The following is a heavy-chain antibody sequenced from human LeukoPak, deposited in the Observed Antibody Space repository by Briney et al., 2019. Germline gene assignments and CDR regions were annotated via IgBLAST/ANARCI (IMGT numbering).Heavy chain of an antibody. CDR1: GFTFRNCA. D-gene: IGHD4-17*01. CDR3: ARGEGTYGDYSAEYFQH. CDR2: ISGTGYNT. Sequence: PGGSLRLSCAASGFTFRNCAMSWVRQAPGKGLEWVSGISGTGYNTYYADSVKGRFTISRDNSKNTLYLQMNSLGAEDTAVYYCARGEGTYGDYSAEYFQHWGQGTLVTVSS. J-gene: IGHJ1*01. V-gene: IGHV3-23*01.